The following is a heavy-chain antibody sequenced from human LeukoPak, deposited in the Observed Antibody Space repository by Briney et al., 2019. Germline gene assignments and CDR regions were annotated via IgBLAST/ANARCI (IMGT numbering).Heavy chain of an antibody. J-gene: IGHJ4*02. CDR3: AKAQGYYDC. CDR1: GFTFSSYG. Sequence: GGSLRLSCAASGFTFSSYGMNWVRQAPGKGLEWVSGIGVGGTTYYADSVKGRFTISKDTSKSTLSLQMNSLRAEDTAVYYCAKAQGYYDCWGQGTLVTVSS. CDR2: IGVGGTT. V-gene: IGHV3-23*01. D-gene: IGHD3-22*01.